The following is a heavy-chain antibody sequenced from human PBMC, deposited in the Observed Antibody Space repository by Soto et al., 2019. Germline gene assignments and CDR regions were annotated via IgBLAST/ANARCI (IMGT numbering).Heavy chain of an antibody. CDR3: ASSPGLRRMDY. V-gene: IGHV4-34*01. CDR2: INHSGST. CDR1: GGSFSGYY. J-gene: IGHJ4*02. Sequence: QVQLQQWGAGLLKPSETLSLTCAVYGGSFSGYYWSWIRQPPGKGLEWIGEINHSGSTNYNPSLKSRVTISVDTSKNQFSLKLSSVTAADTAVYYCASSPGLRRMDYWGQGTLVTVSS. D-gene: IGHD5-12*01.